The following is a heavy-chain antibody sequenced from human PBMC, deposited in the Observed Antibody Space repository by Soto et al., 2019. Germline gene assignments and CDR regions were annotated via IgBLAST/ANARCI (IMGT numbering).Heavy chain of an antibody. V-gene: IGHV3-23*01. D-gene: IGHD3-9*01. Sequence: VQLFASGGGSARPGGSLRLSCTASGFTFTSYCMGWVRQAPGKGLQWVSTIRGDGGQTHYTDSVKGRFSISRDNSKNTVYLQRDSLRAEDTAMYFCARDVGLDSDDFFAYWGQGTQVTVSS. CDR1: GFTFTSYC. CDR2: IRGDGGQT. CDR3: ARDVGLDSDDFFAY. J-gene: IGHJ4*02.